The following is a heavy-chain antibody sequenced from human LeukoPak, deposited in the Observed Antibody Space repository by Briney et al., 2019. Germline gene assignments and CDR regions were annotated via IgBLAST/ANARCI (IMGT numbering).Heavy chain of an antibody. CDR3: ARVSARNYDFCMDV. D-gene: IGHD3-3*01. CDR1: GFTFSDHY. CDR2: TKNKAYTYTT. V-gene: IGHV3-72*01. Sequence: GGSLRLSCAASGFTFSDHYMDWVRQAPGKGLEWVGRTKNKAYTYTTEYAASVKGRFTISRDDSKNSLYLQMNSLKTEDTAVYYCARVSARNYDFCMDVWGQGTTVTVSS. J-gene: IGHJ6*02.